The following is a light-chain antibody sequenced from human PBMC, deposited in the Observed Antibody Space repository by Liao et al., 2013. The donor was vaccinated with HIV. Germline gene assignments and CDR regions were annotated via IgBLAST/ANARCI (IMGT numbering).Light chain of an antibody. J-gene: IGLJ2*01. Sequence: SYELTQPPSVSVSPGQTASIPCSGDKVGDRIVSWYQVKPGQSPEVIIYQNYQRPSGTPERFSGSNSENTGTLTISGTQAVDEAVYYCQAWDRDTALFGGGTKLTVL. CDR1: KVGDRI. CDR2: QNY. V-gene: IGLV3-1*01. CDR3: QAWDRDTAL.